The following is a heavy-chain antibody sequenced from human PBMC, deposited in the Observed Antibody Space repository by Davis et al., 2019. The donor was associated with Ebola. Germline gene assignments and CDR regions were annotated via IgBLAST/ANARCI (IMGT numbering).Heavy chain of an antibody. J-gene: IGHJ6*02. CDR2: INSDGSST. V-gene: IGHV3-74*01. Sequence: GVLKISCAASGFTFSSYWMHWVRQAPGKGLVWVSRINSDGSSTSYADSVKGRFTISRDNAKNTLYLQMNSLRAEDTAVYYGARGYQLLPYGMDVWGQGTTVTVSS. D-gene: IGHD2-2*01. CDR1: GFTFSSYW. CDR3: ARGYQLLPYGMDV.